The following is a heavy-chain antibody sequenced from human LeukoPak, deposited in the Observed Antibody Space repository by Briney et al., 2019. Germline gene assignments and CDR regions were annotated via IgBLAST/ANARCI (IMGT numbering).Heavy chain of an antibody. CDR3: ARNQLLPFDVFNL. Sequence: SETLSLTCTIYGGSISSYYWSWIRQPPGKGLEWIGYIYYSGNTDYNSSLKSRVTISIDTSKSQLYLKLSSATAADTAIYYCARNQLLPFDVFNLWGQGTMVTVSS. CDR2: IYYSGNT. V-gene: IGHV4-59*08. D-gene: IGHD1-1*01. CDR1: GGSISSYY. J-gene: IGHJ3*01.